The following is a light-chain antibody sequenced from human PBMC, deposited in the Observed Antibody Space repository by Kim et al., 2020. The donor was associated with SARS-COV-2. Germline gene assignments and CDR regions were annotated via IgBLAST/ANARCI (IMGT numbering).Light chain of an antibody. CDR2: KAS. V-gene: IGKV1-5*03. Sequence: ASYGDRVTITCRASQSISRFLAWYQQKKGKAPKLLIYKASSLESGVPSRFSGSGSGTEFIFTISSLQPDDFATYYCQQYDTYPRTFGQGTKVDIK. CDR1: QSISRF. CDR3: QQYDTYPRT. J-gene: IGKJ1*01.